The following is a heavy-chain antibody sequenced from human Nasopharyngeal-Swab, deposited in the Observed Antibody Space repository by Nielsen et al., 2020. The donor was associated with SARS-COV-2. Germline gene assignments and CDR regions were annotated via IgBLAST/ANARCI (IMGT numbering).Heavy chain of an antibody. CDR3: ARDQDQLLSGGYYYYYMDV. D-gene: IGHD2-2*01. V-gene: IGHV3-7*03. CDR1: GFTFSSYW. J-gene: IGHJ6*03. Sequence: GGSLRLSCAASGFTFSSYWMSWVRQAPGKGLEWVANIKQDGSEKYYVDSVKGRFTISRDNAKNSLYLQMNSLRAEDTAVYYCARDQDQLLSGGYYYYYMDVWGKGTTVTVSS. CDR2: IKQDGSEK.